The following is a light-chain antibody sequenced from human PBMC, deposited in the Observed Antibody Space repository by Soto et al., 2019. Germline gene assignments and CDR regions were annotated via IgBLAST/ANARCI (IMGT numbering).Light chain of an antibody. CDR3: QQYNNWPPLT. CDR1: QSVSSN. J-gene: IGKJ4*01. CDR2: GAS. Sequence: EIVMTQSPATLSLSPRERATLSCRASQSVSSNLAWYQQNPGQAPRLLIYGASTRATGIPARFSGSGSGTEFTLTISSLLSEDFAVYYCQQYNNWPPLTFGGGNKVEIK. V-gene: IGKV3-15*01.